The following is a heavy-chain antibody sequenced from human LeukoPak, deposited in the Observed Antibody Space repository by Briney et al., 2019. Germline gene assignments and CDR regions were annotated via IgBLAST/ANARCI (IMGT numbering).Heavy chain of an antibody. D-gene: IGHD3-22*01. CDR3: ARGEYYYDSSAPPQH. CDR1: GYTCTGYY. V-gene: IGHV1-2*04. J-gene: IGHJ1*01. Sequence: GASVKVSCKASGYTCTGYYMHWVRQAPGQGLEWMGWINPNSGGTNYAQKFQGWVTMTRDTSISTAYMELSRLRSDDTAVYYCARGEYYYDSSAPPQHWGQGTLVTVSS. CDR2: INPNSGGT.